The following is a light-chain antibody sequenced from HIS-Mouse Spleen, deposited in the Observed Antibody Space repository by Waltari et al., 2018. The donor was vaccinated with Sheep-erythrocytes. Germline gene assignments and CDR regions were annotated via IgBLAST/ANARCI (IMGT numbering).Light chain of an antibody. J-gene: IGKJ2*01. V-gene: IGKV1-39*01. CDR1: QSISSY. Sequence: DIQMTQSPSSLSASVGDRVTITCRASQSISSYLNWYQQKPGKAPKLLNYAASSLQSGVPSRFSCSGSGTDFTLTISSLQPEDFATYYCQQSYSTPYTFGQGTKLEIK. CDR2: AAS. CDR3: QQSYSTPYT.